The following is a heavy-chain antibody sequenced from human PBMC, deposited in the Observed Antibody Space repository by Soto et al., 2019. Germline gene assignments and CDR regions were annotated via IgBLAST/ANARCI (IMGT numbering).Heavy chain of an antibody. CDR1: GFSLSTSGMC. D-gene: IGHD3-3*01. J-gene: IGHJ5*02. CDR3: ARTTFDDFWSGYPRFDP. CDR2: IDWDDDK. Sequence: SGPTLVNPTRTLTLTCTFSGFSLSTSGMCGSWIRQPPGKALEWLALIDWDDDKYYSTSLKTRLTISKDTSKNQVVLTMTNMDPVDTATYYCARTTFDDFWSGYPRFDPWGQGXLVTVAS. V-gene: IGHV2-70*01.